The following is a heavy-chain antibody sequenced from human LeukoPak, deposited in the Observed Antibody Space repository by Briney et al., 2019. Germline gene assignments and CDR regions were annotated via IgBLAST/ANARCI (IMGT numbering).Heavy chain of an antibody. J-gene: IGHJ4*02. Sequence: SETLSLTCTVSGGSISSSSYYWGWIRQPPGKGLEWIGSIYYSGSTYYNPSLKSRVTISVDTSKNQFSLKLSSVTAADTAVYYCASGITIFSFDYWGQGTLVTVSS. V-gene: IGHV4-39*01. D-gene: IGHD3-3*01. CDR1: GGSISSSSYY. CDR2: IYYSGST. CDR3: ASGITIFSFDY.